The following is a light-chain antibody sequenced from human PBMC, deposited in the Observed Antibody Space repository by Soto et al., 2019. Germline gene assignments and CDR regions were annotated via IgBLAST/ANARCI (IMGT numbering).Light chain of an antibody. Sequence: IHMTHAPSAISASLGDIVTITFRASQDISDFLAWFQQKPGEVPKRLIYAASSLESGVPSRFSGSGSGTEFTLTISSLQPDDFATYYCQQSYSSPPTFGQGTKVDIK. J-gene: IGKJ1*01. CDR2: AAS. CDR3: QQSYSSPPT. V-gene: IGKV1-17*03. CDR1: QDISDF.